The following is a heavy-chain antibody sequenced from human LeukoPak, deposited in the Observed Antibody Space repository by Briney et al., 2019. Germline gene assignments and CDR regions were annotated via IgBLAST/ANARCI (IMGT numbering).Heavy chain of an antibody. CDR1: GFTFIDAW. V-gene: IGHV3-15*01. J-gene: IGHJ4*02. CDR3: TTDGVGVEGATYDN. CDR2: IKAKAHGGTI. D-gene: IGHD1-26*01. Sequence: GGSLRLSCAASGFTFIDAWMAWVRQAPGKGLEWVGRIKAKAHGGTIEYAAPVKGRFTISRDDSKNTLYLQMNSLKTEDTAVYYCTTDGVGVEGATYDNWGQGTLVSVSS.